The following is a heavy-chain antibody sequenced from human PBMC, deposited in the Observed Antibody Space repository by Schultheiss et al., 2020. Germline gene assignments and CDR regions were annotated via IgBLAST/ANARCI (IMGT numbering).Heavy chain of an antibody. J-gene: IGHJ4*02. D-gene: IGHD4-17*01. CDR3: ASGVSSTTVTD. Sequence: SETLSLTCTVSGVSVSSGSYYWSWIRQPPGKGLEWIGYIYYNGNTNYNPSLKSRVTISVDTSKNQFSLKLSSVTAADTAVYYCASGVSSTTVTDWGQGTLVTVSS. CDR2: IYYNGNT. CDR1: GVSVSSGSYY. V-gene: IGHV4-61*01.